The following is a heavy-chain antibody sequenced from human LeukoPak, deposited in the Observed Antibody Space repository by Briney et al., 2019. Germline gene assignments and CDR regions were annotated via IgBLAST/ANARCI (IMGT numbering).Heavy chain of an antibody. V-gene: IGHV4-34*01. Sequence: PSETLSLTCAVYGGSLSGYYWSWIRQSPEKGLEWIAEINYSGNINYNPSLQSRLTISIDTSKSQFSLMLRSVTVADTAVYYCARRSYHLLYGYYYYYKDVWGRGTPVTVSS. CDR2: INYSGNI. J-gene: IGHJ6*03. D-gene: IGHD2-2*02. CDR1: GGSLSGYY. CDR3: ARRSYHLLYGYYYYYKDV.